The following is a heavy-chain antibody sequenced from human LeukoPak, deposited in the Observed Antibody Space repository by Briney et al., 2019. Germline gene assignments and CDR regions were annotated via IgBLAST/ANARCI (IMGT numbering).Heavy chain of an antibody. CDR2: ISSSSSYT. Sequence: PGGSLRLSCAAWGFTFSNYYMSWMRQALGKGLEWVSYISSSSSYTNYADSVKGRFTISRDNAKNSLYLQMNSLRAEDTAVYYCANGGGYSSRRYFDYWGQGTLVTVSS. V-gene: IGHV3-11*03. CDR1: GFTFSNYY. CDR3: ANGGGYSSRRYFDY. D-gene: IGHD6-13*01. J-gene: IGHJ4*02.